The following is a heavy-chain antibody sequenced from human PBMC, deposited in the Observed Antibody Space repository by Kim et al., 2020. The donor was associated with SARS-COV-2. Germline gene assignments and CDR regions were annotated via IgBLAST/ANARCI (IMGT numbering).Heavy chain of an antibody. CDR3: ARDRVVRGVYYYYGM. CDR2: IYYSGST. Sequence: SETLSLTCTVSGGSVSSGSYYWSWIRQPPGKGLEWIGYIYYSGSTNYNPSLKSRVTISVDTSKNQFSLKLSSVTAADTAVYYCARDRVVRGVYYYYGM. J-gene: IGHJ6*01. CDR1: GGSVSSGSYY. V-gene: IGHV4-61*01. D-gene: IGHD3-10*01.